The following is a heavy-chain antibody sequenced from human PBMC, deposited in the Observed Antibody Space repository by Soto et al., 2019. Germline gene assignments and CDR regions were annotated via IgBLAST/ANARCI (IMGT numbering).Heavy chain of an antibody. D-gene: IGHD3-22*01. CDR3: ALDSSGYYYFDY. Sequence: ASVKVSCKASGGTFSSYAINWVRQAPGQGLEWMGGIIPIFGTANYAQKFQGRVTITADESTSTAYMELSSLRSEDTAVYYCALDSSGYYYFDYWGQGTLVTVSS. CDR1: GGTFSSYA. V-gene: IGHV1-69*13. CDR2: IIPIFGTA. J-gene: IGHJ4*02.